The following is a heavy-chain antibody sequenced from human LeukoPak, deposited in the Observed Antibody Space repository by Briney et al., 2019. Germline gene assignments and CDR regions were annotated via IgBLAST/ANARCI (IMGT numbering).Heavy chain of an antibody. CDR1: GGSISSSGSY. D-gene: IGHD2/OR15-2a*01. V-gene: IGHV4-39*01. CDR3: ARLLSPGWFDP. Sequence: SETLSLTCTVSGGSISSSGSYWAWIRQPPGKGLERIANVYYNGNTYYNSSLKSRVTISADTSKNQFSLNLRSVTAADTAVYYCARLLSPGWFDPWGQGTLVTVSS. CDR2: VYYNGNT. J-gene: IGHJ5*02.